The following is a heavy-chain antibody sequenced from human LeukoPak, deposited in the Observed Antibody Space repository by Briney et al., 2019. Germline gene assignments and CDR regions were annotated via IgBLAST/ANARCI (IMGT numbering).Heavy chain of an antibody. D-gene: IGHD3-3*01. V-gene: IGHV3-23*01. CDR2: ISGSGGST. CDR1: GFTFSSYA. CDR3: AREIGTSYYDFWSGYYTANYFDY. J-gene: IGHJ4*02. Sequence: GGSLRLSCAASGFTFSSYAMSWVRQAPGKGLEWVSAISGSGGSTYYADSVKGRFTISRDNAKNSLYLQMNSLRAEDTAVYYCAREIGTSYYDFWSGYYTANYFDYWGQGTLVTVSS.